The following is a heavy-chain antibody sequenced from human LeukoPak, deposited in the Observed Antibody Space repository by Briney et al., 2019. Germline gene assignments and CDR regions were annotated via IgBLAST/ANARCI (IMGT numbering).Heavy chain of an antibody. J-gene: IGHJ4*02. Sequence: GGSLRLSCAASGFTFSNYALTWVRQAPGKGLEWVSAISGSGGSTYYADSVKGRFTISRDNSKNTLYLQMNSLRAEDTAVYYCAKGNDWNDYWGQGTPVTVSS. V-gene: IGHV3-23*01. CDR1: GFTFSNYA. CDR3: AKGNDWNDY. D-gene: IGHD1-1*01. CDR2: ISGSGGST.